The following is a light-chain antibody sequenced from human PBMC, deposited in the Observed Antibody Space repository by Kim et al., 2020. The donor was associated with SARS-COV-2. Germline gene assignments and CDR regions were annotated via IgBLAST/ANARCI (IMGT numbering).Light chain of an antibody. CDR1: QDISNY. Sequence: ASVGDRVTITCQASQDISNYLNWYQQKPGKATKLRIYDASNLETGVPSRFSGSGSGTDFTFTISSLQPEDIATYYCQQYDNLPPIFGQGTRLEIK. J-gene: IGKJ5*01. CDR2: DAS. CDR3: QQYDNLPPI. V-gene: IGKV1-33*01.